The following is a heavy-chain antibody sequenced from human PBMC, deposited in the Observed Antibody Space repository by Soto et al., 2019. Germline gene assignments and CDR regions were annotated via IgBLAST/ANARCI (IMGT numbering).Heavy chain of an antibody. CDR1: GGSIRSYY. V-gene: IGHV4-59*08. CDR3: ARQDSSSWYWVYGMDV. CDR2: IHYSGST. D-gene: IGHD6-13*01. J-gene: IGHJ6*02. Sequence: SETLSLTCTVPGGSIRSYYLSWIRPPPGKGLEWIGYIHYSGSTKYNPSLKSRVTISVDTSKNQFSLKLSSVTASDTAVYYCARQDSSSWYWVYGMDVWGQGTTVT.